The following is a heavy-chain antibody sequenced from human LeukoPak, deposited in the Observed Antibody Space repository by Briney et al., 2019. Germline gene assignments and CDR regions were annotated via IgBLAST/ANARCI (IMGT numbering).Heavy chain of an antibody. D-gene: IGHD6-6*01. CDR3: ARSSIPTRLVDY. CDR2: ISYIGST. Sequence: SETLSLTCTVSGGSISSSSYCWGWIRQPPGKGLEWIGSISYIGSTYYNPSLKSRVTISVDTSKNQFSLKLSSVTAADTAVYYCARSSIPTRLVDYWGQGTLVTVSS. J-gene: IGHJ4*02. V-gene: IGHV4-39*01. CDR1: GGSISSSSYC.